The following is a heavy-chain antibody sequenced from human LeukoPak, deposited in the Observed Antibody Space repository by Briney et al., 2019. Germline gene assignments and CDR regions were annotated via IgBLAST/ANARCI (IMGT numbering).Heavy chain of an antibody. J-gene: IGHJ6*03. CDR1: GFTFSSYG. Sequence: GGSLRLTCAASGFTFSSYGMHWVRQAPGKGLEWVAFIRFDGTSEFYADSVKARFTISRDNSQNTVSLQLNNLRIEDTALYYCAKTSLSDPSGHYYYMDVWGKGTTVTVSS. CDR3: AKTSLSDPSGHYYYMDV. V-gene: IGHV3-30*02. D-gene: IGHD3-3*01. CDR2: IRFDGTSE.